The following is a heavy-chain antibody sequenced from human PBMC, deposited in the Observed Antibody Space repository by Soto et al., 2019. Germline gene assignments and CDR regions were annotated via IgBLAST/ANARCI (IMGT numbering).Heavy chain of an antibody. CDR1: GGSISSGDNY. CDR2: IYYSGST. D-gene: IGHD3-3*01. V-gene: IGHV4-30-4*01. J-gene: IGHJ6*02. CDR3: ARDLGSIFGRGHYYGKDV. Sequence: QVQLQESGPGLVKPSQTLSLTCTVSGGSISSGDNYWSWIRQPPGKGLEWIGYIYYSGSTYYNPSLQRPGNLSVKPSKDPLPPKPGSVTAADTGVYYCARDLGSIFGRGHYYGKDVWGQGTTVTVPS.